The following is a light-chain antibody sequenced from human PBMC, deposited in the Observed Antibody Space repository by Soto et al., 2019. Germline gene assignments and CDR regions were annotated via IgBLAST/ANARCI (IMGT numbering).Light chain of an antibody. CDR2: KIS. V-gene: IGKV2-30*01. CDR1: QSLVSSDGNTY. CDR3: MQGTHWPKT. J-gene: IGKJ1*01. Sequence: DVVLTQSPLSLPVTLGQPASISCTSSQSLVSSDGNTYLHWFQQRPGHSPRHLIYKISNGDSGVPDRFRGSGSGPDFTLEISRVEAEDVGLYYCMQGTHWPKTFGQGTKVEIK.